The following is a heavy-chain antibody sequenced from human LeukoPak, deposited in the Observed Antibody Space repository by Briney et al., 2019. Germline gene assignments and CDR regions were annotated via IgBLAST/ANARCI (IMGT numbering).Heavy chain of an antibody. CDR2: ISSSGSTI. J-gene: IGHJ3*02. V-gene: IGHV3-11*04. CDR3: AREKDIVVVVAATGAFDT. Sequence: SGGSLRLSCAASGFTFSDYYMSWIRQAPGKGLEWVSYISSSGSTIYYADSVKGRFTISRDNAKNSLYLQMNSLRAEDTAVYYCAREKDIVVVVAATGAFDTWGQGTMVTVSS. D-gene: IGHD2-15*01. CDR1: GFTFSDYY.